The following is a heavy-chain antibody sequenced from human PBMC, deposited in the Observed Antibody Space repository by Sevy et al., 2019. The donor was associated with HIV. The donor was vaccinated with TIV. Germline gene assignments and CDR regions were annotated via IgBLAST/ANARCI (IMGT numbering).Heavy chain of an antibody. CDR1: GFTFSDYA. CDR3: ARDRRAGYSSNWYRDFDY. J-gene: IGHJ4*02. CDR2: ISHDGFNQ. V-gene: IGHV3-30*04. Sequence: GGSLRLSCAASGFTFSDYAMHWVRQAPGKGLEWVAVISHDGFNQYYADSVKGRLTNSRDSSKTTLYLEMHSLRAEDTALYYCARDRRAGYSSNWYRDFDYWGQGTLVTVSS. D-gene: IGHD6-13*01.